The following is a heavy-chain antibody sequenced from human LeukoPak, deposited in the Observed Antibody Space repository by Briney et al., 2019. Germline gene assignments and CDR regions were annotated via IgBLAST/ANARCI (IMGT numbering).Heavy chain of an antibody. CDR3: ARGGDGYCSGGSCYSEP. D-gene: IGHD2-15*01. CDR1: GGSISSGGYY. J-gene: IGHJ5*02. V-gene: IGHV4-30-2*01. Sequence: SETLSLTCTVSGGSISSGGYYWSWIRQPPGKGLEWIGYIYHSGSTNYNPSLQSRVTISIDTSKDQFSLKLRSVTAADTAVYYCARGGDGYCSGGSCYSEPWGQGTLVTVSS. CDR2: IYHSGST.